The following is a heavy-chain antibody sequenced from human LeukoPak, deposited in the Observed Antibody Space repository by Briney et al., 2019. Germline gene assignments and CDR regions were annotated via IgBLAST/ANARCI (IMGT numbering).Heavy chain of an antibody. CDR2: IIPILDIA. CDR1: GGTFSSYS. Sequence: ASVKVSCKASGGTFSSYSINWVRQAPGQGLEWMGRIIPILDIANYAQKFQGRVTITADKSTSTAYMEVSSLRYEDTAVYYCARAILGGNSGFDYWGQGTLVTVSS. D-gene: IGHD4-23*01. V-gene: IGHV1-69*02. J-gene: IGHJ4*02. CDR3: ARAILGGNSGFDY.